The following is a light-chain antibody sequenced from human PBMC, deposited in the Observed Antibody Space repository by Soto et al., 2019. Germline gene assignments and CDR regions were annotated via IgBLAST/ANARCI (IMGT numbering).Light chain of an antibody. V-gene: IGKV3-15*01. CDR1: QSVSSN. Sequence: EIVMTQSPATLSVSPGERATLSCRASQSVSSNLAWNQQKPGQAPRLLIYGASTRATGIPARFSGSGSGTEFTLTISSLQSEDFAVYCCQQYNNWPPWTFGQGTKVEIK. CDR2: GAS. CDR3: QQYNNWPPWT. J-gene: IGKJ1*01.